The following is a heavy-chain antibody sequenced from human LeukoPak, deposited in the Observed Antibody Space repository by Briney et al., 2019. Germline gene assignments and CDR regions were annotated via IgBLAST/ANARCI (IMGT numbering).Heavy chain of an antibody. J-gene: IGHJ3*02. CDR3: ARGRDQDIVVVPAATWAFDI. CDR2: IIPIFGTA. CDR1: GGTFSSYA. D-gene: IGHD2-2*01. V-gene: IGHV1-69*01. Sequence: SVKVSCKASGGTFSSYAISWVRQAPGQGLEWMGGIIPIFGTANYAQKFQGRVTITADESTSTAYMELSSLRSEDTAVYCCARGRDQDIVVVPAATWAFDIWGQGTMVTVSS.